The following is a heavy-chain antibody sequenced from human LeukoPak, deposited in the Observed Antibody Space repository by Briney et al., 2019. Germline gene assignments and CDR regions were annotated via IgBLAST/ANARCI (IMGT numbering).Heavy chain of an antibody. CDR2: IYPGDSDT. J-gene: IGHJ3*02. CDR3: ATAYCGGDCYQGDAFDI. V-gene: IGHV5-51*01. Sequence: GASLKISSKGSGYSFTSYWIGWGRQMPGKGLEWMGIIYPGDSDTRYSPSFQGQGTISADKSISTAYMQWSSLEASDTAMYYCATAYCGGDCYQGDAFDIWGQGTMVTVSS. D-gene: IGHD2-21*02. CDR1: GYSFTSYW.